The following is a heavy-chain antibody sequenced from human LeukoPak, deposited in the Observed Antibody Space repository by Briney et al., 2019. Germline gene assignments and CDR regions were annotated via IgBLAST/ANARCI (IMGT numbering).Heavy chain of an antibody. Sequence: ASVKVSCKTSGYTFTGYYIHWVRQAPGQGLEWMGRLNPNSGGTNSAQKFQGRVTMTRDTSISTAYMELSRLRSDDTAMYYCARLLGGDFWSGYYFDHWGQGTLVTVSS. J-gene: IGHJ4*02. V-gene: IGHV1-2*06. CDR2: LNPNSGGT. CDR3: ARLLGGDFWSGYYFDH. CDR1: GYTFTGYY. D-gene: IGHD3-3*01.